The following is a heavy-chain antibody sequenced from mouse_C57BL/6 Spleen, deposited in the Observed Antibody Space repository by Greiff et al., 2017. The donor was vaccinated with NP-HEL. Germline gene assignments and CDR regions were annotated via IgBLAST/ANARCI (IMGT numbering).Heavy chain of an antibody. J-gene: IGHJ4*01. CDR3: VRLARPCAMVY. CDR2: ISNLAYSI. D-gene: IGHD3-1*01. V-gene: IGHV5-15*01. Sequence: EVQLVESGGGLVQPGASLKLSCAASGYTFSDYGMAWVRQAPRQGPEWVAFISNLAYSIYYEDNVTGRFTISRENAKNTQYLERSSLRSEDTAMYFSVRLARPCAMVYWGQGTSVTVSS. CDR1: GYTFSDYG.